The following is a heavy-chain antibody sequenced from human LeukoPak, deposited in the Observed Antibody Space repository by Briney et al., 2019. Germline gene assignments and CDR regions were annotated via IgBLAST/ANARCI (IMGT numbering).Heavy chain of an antibody. CDR3: ARESSVAGLFVDI. CDR1: GDSISSYY. D-gene: IGHD6-19*01. Sequence: SETLSLTCTVSGDSISSYYWSWIRQPAGKGLEWIGRIYTSGSTNYNPSLKSRVTISVDTSKNQFSLKLSSATAADTAVYYCARESSVAGLFVDIWGQGTMVTVSS. CDR2: IYTSGST. J-gene: IGHJ3*02. V-gene: IGHV4-4*07.